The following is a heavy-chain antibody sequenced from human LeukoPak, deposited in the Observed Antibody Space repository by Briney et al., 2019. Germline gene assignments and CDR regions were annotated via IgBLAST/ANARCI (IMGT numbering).Heavy chain of an antibody. J-gene: IGHJ4*02. CDR1: GFTFSSYA. Sequence: GGSLRLSCAASGFTFSSYAMSWVRQAPGKGLEWVSAISGSGGSTYYAGSVKGRFTISRDNSKNTLYLQMNSLRAEDTAVYYCAKGGYDYVWGSYRPLPPDYWGQGTLVTVSS. CDR2: ISGSGGST. CDR3: AKGGYDYVWGSYRPLPPDY. D-gene: IGHD3-16*02. V-gene: IGHV3-23*01.